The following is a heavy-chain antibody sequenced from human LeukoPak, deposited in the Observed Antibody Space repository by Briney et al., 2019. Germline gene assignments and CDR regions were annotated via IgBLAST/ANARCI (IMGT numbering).Heavy chain of an antibody. J-gene: IGHJ4*02. CDR1: GGSISSYY. CDR3: ARQGYSYGFDY. V-gene: IGHV4-59*08. D-gene: IGHD5-18*01. CDR2: IYYSGST. Sequence: SETLSLTCTVSGGSISSYYWSWIRQPPGKGLEWIGYIYYSGSTNYNPSLKSRVTISVDTSKNQFSLKLSSVTATDTAVYYCARQGYSYGFDYWGQGTLVTVSS.